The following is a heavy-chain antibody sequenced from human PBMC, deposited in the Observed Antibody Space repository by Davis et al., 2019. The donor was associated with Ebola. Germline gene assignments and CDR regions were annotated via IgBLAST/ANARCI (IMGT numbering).Heavy chain of an antibody. Sequence: GESLKISCAASGFTFSDYYMSWIRQAPGKGLEWVSYISSSGSYIYYANSVKGRFTISRDNAKNSLYLQMSSLRAEDTAVYYCARVAAGYCYFDYWGQGTLVTVSS. CDR1: GFTFSDYY. D-gene: IGHD5-18*01. CDR3: ARVAAGYCYFDY. J-gene: IGHJ4*02. V-gene: IGHV3-11*04. CDR2: ISSSGSYI.